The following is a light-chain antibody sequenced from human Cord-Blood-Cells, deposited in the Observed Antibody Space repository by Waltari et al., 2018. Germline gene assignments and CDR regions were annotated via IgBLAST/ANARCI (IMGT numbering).Light chain of an antibody. CDR1: SSDVGSYNL. CDR3: CSYAGSSTWV. V-gene: IGLV2-23*01. CDR2: EGS. Sequence: QSALTQPASVSGSPGQSITISCTGTSSDVGSYNLVSWYQQHPGKAPQLMIYEGSKRPSRVSNRFSSAKSGNTASLTISGLQAEDEADYYCCSYAGSSTWVFGGGTKLTVL. J-gene: IGLJ3*02.